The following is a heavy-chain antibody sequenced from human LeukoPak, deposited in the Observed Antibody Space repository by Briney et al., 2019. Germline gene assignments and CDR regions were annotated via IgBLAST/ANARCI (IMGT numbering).Heavy chain of an antibody. CDR3: ARQITMIVEADAFDI. V-gene: IGHV4-59*01. Sequence: SETLSLTCTVSGGSISSYYWSWIRQPPGKGLEWIGYIYHSGSTNYNPSLKSRVTISVDTSKNQFSLKLSSVTAADTAVYYCARQITMIVEADAFDIWGQGTMVTVSS. D-gene: IGHD3-22*01. CDR2: IYHSGST. CDR1: GGSISSYY. J-gene: IGHJ3*02.